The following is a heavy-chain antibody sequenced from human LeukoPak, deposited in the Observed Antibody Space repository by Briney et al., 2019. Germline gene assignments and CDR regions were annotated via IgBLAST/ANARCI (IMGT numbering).Heavy chain of an antibody. CDR3: ARAGKGGYFDFDAFDI. CDR2: INPNSGGT. D-gene: IGHD3-9*01. J-gene: IGHJ3*02. Sequence: ASVKVSCKASGYTFTGYYMHWVRQAPGQGLEWMGWINPNSGGTNYAQKFQGRVTMTRDTSISTAYMELSRLRSDDTAAYYCARAGKGGYFDFDAFDIWGQGTMVTVSS. CDR1: GYTFTGYY. V-gene: IGHV1-2*02.